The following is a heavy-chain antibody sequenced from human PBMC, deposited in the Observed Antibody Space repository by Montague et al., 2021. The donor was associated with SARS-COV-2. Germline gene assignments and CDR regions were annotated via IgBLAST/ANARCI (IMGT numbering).Heavy chain of an antibody. V-gene: IGHV3-21*04. Sequence: SLRLSCAASGLTFSSYSMNWVRQAPGKGLEWVSSISRSSSYIYYADSVKGRFTISRDNAKNSLYLQMNSLRAEDTAVYFCATSYGSVVSYYYYYGMDVWGQGTTVTVSS. CDR2: ISRSSSYI. D-gene: IGHD5-18*01. CDR1: GLTFSSYS. CDR3: ATSYGSVVSYYYYYGMDV. J-gene: IGHJ6*02.